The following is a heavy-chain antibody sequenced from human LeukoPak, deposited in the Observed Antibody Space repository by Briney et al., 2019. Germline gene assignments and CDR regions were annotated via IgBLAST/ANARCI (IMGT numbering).Heavy chain of an antibody. CDR1: GFTFGDYG. Sequence: GGSLRLSCAASGFTFGDYGMSWVRQAPGKGLEWVSGINWNGDSTGYADSVKGRFTISRDNAKNSLYLQMNSLRAEDTALYHCARYYGSGSYYGNYYGMDVWGQGTTVTVSS. J-gene: IGHJ6*02. CDR2: INWNGDST. CDR3: ARYYGSGSYYGNYYGMDV. D-gene: IGHD3-10*01. V-gene: IGHV3-20*01.